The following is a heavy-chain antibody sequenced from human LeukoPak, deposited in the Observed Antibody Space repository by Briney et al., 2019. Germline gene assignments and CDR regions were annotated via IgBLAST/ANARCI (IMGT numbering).Heavy chain of an antibody. V-gene: IGHV3-48*03. D-gene: IGHD3-22*01. CDR3: ARGNYYENSGYWVLSAFDI. J-gene: IGHJ3*02. CDR2: ISNSGSTT. Sequence: PGGSLRLSCAASGFSISNYEMNWVRQAPGKGLEWVSYISNSGSTTYYADSVKGRFTISRDNAKNSLYLQMNSLRAEDTAVYYCARGNYYENSGYWVLSAFDIWGQGTMVTDPS. CDR1: GFSISNYE.